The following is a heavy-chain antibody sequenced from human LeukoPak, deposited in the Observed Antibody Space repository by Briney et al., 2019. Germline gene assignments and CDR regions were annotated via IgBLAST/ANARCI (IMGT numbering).Heavy chain of an antibody. Sequence: ASVKVSCKASGGTFSSYAISWVRQAPGQGLEWMGRIIPIFGTANYAQKFQGRVTITTDESTSTAYVELSSLRSEDTAVYYCARGGRSGPDAFDIWGQGTMVTVSS. CDR1: GGTFSSYA. CDR2: IIPIFGTA. CDR3: ARGGRSGPDAFDI. D-gene: IGHD6-19*01. V-gene: IGHV1-69*05. J-gene: IGHJ3*02.